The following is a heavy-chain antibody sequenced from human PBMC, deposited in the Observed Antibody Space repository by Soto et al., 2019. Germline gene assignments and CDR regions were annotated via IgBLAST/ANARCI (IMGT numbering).Heavy chain of an antibody. CDR2: INVGNGNT. CDR3: ATPQDYDGCLDS. J-gene: IGHJ4*02. Sequence: ASVKVSCTTPGYTYTIYNIHWVRQAPGQRLEWMGWINVGNGNTRYSQKFQGRLTLTRDTPGNTAYLELNSLISEDTAVYYCATPQDYDGCLDSWGQGTLVTVS. D-gene: IGHD3-22*01. CDR1: GYTYTIYN. V-gene: IGHV1-3*01.